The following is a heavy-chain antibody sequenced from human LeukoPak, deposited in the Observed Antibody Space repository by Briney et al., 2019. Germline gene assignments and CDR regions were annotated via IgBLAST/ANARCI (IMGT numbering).Heavy chain of an antibody. J-gene: IGHJ4*02. CDR3: ARRRDYSIDY. Sequence: GESLKISCKASGYSFTSYWIGWVRQMPGKGLEWKGIIFPGDSDTRYSPSFQGQVTISADKSISTAYLQWSSLKASDTAMYYCARRRDYSIDYWGQGTLVTVSS. V-gene: IGHV5-51*01. D-gene: IGHD4-17*01. CDR2: IFPGDSDT. CDR1: GYSFTSYW.